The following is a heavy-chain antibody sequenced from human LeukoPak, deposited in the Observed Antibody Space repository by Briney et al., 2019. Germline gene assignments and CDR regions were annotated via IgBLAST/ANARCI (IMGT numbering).Heavy chain of an antibody. D-gene: IGHD3-22*01. Sequence: GASVKVSCKASGYTFTGYYMHWVRQAPGQGLEWMGWINPNSGGTNYAQKFQGRVTMTRDTSISTAYMGLSRLRSDDTAVYYCARVGRPSHLNYYDSSGYYGYWGQGTLVTVSS. CDR1: GYTFTGYY. V-gene: IGHV1-2*02. CDR2: INPNSGGT. CDR3: ARVGRPSHLNYYDSSGYYGY. J-gene: IGHJ4*02.